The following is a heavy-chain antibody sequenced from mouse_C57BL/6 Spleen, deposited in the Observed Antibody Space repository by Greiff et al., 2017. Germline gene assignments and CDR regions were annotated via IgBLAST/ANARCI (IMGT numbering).Heavy chain of an antibody. J-gene: IGHJ2*01. V-gene: IGHV1-61*01. CDR2: IYPSDSET. CDR1: GYTFTSYW. D-gene: IGHD2-10*02. CDR3: AREGYGNLFDY. Sequence: QVQLQQPGAELVRPGSSVKLSCKASGYTFTSYWMDWVKQRPGQGLEWIGNIYPSDSETHYNQKFKDKATLTVDKSSSTAYMQLSSLTSEDSAVYYCAREGYGNLFDYWGQGTTLTVSS.